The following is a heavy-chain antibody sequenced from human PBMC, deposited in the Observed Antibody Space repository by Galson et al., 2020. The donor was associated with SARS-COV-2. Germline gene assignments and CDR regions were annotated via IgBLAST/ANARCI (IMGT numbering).Heavy chain of an antibody. V-gene: IGHV4-30-4*01. J-gene: IGHJ4*02. D-gene: IGHD3-10*01. CDR1: GGSISSGDYY. CDR2: IYYSGST. CDR3: ARVGTVRGSGSYLDY. Sequence: SETLSLTCTVSGGSISSGDYYWSWIRQPPGKGLEWIGYIYYSGSTYYNPSLKSRVTISVDTSKNQFSLKLSSVTAADTAVYYCARVGTVRGSGSYLDYWGQGTLVTVSS.